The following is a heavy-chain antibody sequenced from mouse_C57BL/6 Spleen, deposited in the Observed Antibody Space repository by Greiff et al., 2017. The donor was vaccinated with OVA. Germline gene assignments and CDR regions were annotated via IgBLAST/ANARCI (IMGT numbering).Heavy chain of an antibody. CDR3: ARWDYDGY. J-gene: IGHJ2*01. Sequence: QVQLQQPGAELVMPGASVKLSCKASGYTFTSSWMHWVKQRPGQGLEWIGEIDPSDSYTNYNQKFKGKSTLTVDKSSSTAYMQLSSLTSEDSAVYYCARWDYDGYWGQGTTLTVSS. CDR2: IDPSDSYT. V-gene: IGHV1-69*01. CDR1: GYTFTSSW. D-gene: IGHD2-4*01.